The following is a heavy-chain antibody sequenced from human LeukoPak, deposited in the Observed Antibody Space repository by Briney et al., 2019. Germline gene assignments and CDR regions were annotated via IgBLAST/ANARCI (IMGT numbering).Heavy chain of an antibody. CDR3: ARDRDSRTSRAVPPYYYYMDV. CDR2: ISSSGSTI. CDR1: GFTFSDYY. D-gene: IGHD6-13*01. Sequence: GGSLRLSCAASGFTFSDYYMSWIRQAPGKGLEWVSYISSSGSTIYYADSVKGRFTISRDNAKNSLYLQMNSLRAEDTAVYYCARDRDSRTSRAVPPYYYYMDVWGKGTTVTVSS. J-gene: IGHJ6*03. V-gene: IGHV3-11*01.